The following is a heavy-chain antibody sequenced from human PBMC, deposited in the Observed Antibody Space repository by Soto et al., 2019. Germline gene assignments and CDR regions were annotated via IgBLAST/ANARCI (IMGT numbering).Heavy chain of an antibody. J-gene: IGHJ6*03. Sequence: SETLSLTCTVSGGSISSSSYYWGWIRQPPGKGLEWIGSIYYSGSTYYNPSLKSRVTISVDTSKNQFSLELSSVTAADTAVYYCARQWGYCSGGSCSPYMDVWGKGTTVTVSS. CDR3: ARQWGYCSGGSCSPYMDV. CDR2: IYYSGST. V-gene: IGHV4-39*01. D-gene: IGHD2-15*01. CDR1: GGSISSSSYY.